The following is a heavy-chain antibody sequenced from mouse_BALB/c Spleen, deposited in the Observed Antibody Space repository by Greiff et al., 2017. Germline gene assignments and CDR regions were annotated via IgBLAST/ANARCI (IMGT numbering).Heavy chain of an antibody. CDR3: ARAGYYGSSYLDY. V-gene: IGHV2-9*02. Sequence: VKLMESGPGLVAPSQSLSITCTVSGFSLTSYGVHWVRQPPGKGLEWLGVIWAGGSTNYNSALMSRLSISKDNSKSQVFLKMNSLQTDDTAMYYCARAGYYGSSYLDYWGQGTTLTVSS. D-gene: IGHD1-1*01. CDR2: IWAGGST. CDR1: GFSLTSYG. J-gene: IGHJ2*01.